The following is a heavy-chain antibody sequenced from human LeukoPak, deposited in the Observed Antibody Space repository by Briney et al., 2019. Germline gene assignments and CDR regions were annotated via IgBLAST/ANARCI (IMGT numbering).Heavy chain of an antibody. D-gene: IGHD3-22*01. CDR3: AKGPQLNSGYHPDY. V-gene: IGHV3-23*01. J-gene: IGHJ4*02. CDR1: GFTFSSAA. Sequence: GGSLRLSCAASGFTFSSAAMTWVRQVPGKGLEWVSTITGSDDRTYHADSVKGRFTISRDFSKNTLHLQMSSLRVEDTAIYYCAKGPQLNSGYHPDYWGQGTLVAVSS. CDR2: ITGSDDRT.